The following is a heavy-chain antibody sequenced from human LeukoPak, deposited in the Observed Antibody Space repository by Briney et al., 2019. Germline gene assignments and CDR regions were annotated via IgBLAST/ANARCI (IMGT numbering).Heavy chain of an antibody. D-gene: IGHD3-10*01. Sequence: SETLSLTCAVYGGSFSGYYWSWLRQPPGKGLEWIGEINHSGSTNYNPSLKSRVTMSVDTSKNQFSLKLSSVTAADTAVYYCARDAIGSGSTDYWGQGTLVTVSS. CDR2: INHSGST. CDR1: GGSFSGYY. V-gene: IGHV4-34*01. CDR3: ARDAIGSGSTDY. J-gene: IGHJ4*02.